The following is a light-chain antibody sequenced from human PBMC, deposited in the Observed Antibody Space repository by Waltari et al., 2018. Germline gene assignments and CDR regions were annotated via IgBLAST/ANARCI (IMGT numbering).Light chain of an antibody. Sequence: DIVMTQSPDSLAVSLGERATINCKSSQTVLDTSNNKNYLACYQQKSGKPPKVLVYWASTRESGVPDRFSGSGSGTDFTLTIDNLQADDVAIYYCQQYYTVPVSFGPGTTVDLK. CDR3: QQYYTVPVS. CDR1: QTVLDTSNNKNY. J-gene: IGKJ3*01. CDR2: WAS. V-gene: IGKV4-1*01.